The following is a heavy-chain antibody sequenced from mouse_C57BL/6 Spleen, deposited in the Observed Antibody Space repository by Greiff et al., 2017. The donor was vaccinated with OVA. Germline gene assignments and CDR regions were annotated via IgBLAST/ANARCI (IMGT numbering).Heavy chain of an antibody. J-gene: IGHJ2*01. CDR2: INPSTGGT. CDR1: GYSFTGYY. D-gene: IGHD6-1*01. Sequence: VQLRQSGPELVKPGASVKISCKASGYSFTGYYMHWVKQSSEKSLEWIGEINPSTGGTSYNQKFKGKATLTVDKSSSTAYMQLKHLTSEDSAVYYCARNESAYRYWGQGTTLTVSS. V-gene: IGHV1-43*01. CDR3: ARNESAYRY.